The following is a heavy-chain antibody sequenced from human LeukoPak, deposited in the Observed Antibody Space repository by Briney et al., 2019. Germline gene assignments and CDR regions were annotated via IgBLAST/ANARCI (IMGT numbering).Heavy chain of an antibody. CDR3: ARLGPGMNFFYFDY. CDR2: ISGSGDST. V-gene: IGHV3-23*01. J-gene: IGHJ4*02. CDR1: GFTFSNYA. D-gene: IGHD3-10*01. Sequence: PGGSLRLSCAASGFTFSNYAMRWVRQAPGKGLEWVSGISGSGDSTYYADSVKGRFTISRDNAKNSLYLHINSLRSEDTAVYYCARLGPGMNFFYFDYWGQGTLVTVSS.